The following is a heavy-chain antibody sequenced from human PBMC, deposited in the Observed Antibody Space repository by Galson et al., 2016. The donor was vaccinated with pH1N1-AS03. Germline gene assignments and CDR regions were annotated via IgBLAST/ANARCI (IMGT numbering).Heavy chain of an antibody. D-gene: IGHD5-24*01. J-gene: IGHJ3*02. V-gene: IGHV4-38-2*01. Sequence: ETLSLTCAVSGYSISSGYYWGWIRQPPGKGLEWIGSIYHSGSTYYNPSLKSRVTISVDTSKNQFSLKLSSVTAADTAVYYCARPRRDGYNFDAFDTWGQGTMVTVSS. CDR1: GYSISSGYY. CDR2: IYHSGST. CDR3: ARPRRDGYNFDAFDT.